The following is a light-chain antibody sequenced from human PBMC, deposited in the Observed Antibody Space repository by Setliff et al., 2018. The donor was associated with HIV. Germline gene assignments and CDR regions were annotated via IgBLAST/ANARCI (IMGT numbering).Light chain of an antibody. V-gene: IGLV2-14*01. J-gene: IGLJ1*01. CDR1: SSDVGGYSY. Sequence: QSALTQPASVSGSPGQSITISCTGTSSDVGGYSYVSWYQQHPGKAPKLMIYEVSNRPSGVSNRFSGSKSGNTASLTISGLQAEDEADYYCCSYTSSSTLVFGTGTKGTVL. CDR2: EVS. CDR3: CSYTSSSTLV.